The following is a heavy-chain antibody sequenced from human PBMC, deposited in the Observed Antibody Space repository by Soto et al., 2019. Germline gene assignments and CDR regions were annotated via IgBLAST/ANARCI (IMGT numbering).Heavy chain of an antibody. D-gene: IGHD5-12*01. V-gene: IGHV3-21*01. CDR2: ISSSSSYV. CDR1: GFTFSSYS. J-gene: IGHJ4*02. Sequence: EVQLVESGGGLVKPGGSLRLSCAASGFTFSSYSMNWVGQAPGKGLEWVSSISSSSSYVYYADSVKGRFTISRDNAKNSLYLQMNSLRAEDTAVYYCASMPREYSGYDLGYWGQGTLVTVSS. CDR3: ASMPREYSGYDLGY.